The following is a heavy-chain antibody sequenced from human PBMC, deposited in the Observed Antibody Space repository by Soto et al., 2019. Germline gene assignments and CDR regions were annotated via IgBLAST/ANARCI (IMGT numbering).Heavy chain of an antibody. CDR2: ISRSGNVI. V-gene: IGHV3-23*01. CDR3: AKDANGDYIGAFDD. CDR1: GFAFSNYA. D-gene: IGHD4-17*01. J-gene: IGHJ4*02. Sequence: EVQLLESGGDLVQPGGSLRLSCAASGFAFSNYAVTWVHQAQGKGLEWVSSISRSGNVIYYADSVKGRFIISRDNSKNTLYLQMNSLRAEDTAMYYCAKDANGDYIGAFDDWGQGTLVTVSS.